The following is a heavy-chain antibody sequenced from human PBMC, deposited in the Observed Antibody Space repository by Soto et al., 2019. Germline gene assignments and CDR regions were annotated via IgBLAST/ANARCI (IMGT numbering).Heavy chain of an antibody. V-gene: IGHV3-23*01. CDR3: ARCWGSRSHFFDY. Sequence: EVQLLESGGGLVQPGGSLRLSCAASGFTFSTYAMIWVRQAPGKGLEWVSTVGSSGGNTYYADSVQGRFTISRDNSRNTLYLPRSSLRAADTAVYYCARCWGSRSHFFDYWGQGTLVTVSS. D-gene: IGHD7-27*01. CDR1: GFTFSTYA. J-gene: IGHJ4*02. CDR2: VGSSGGNT.